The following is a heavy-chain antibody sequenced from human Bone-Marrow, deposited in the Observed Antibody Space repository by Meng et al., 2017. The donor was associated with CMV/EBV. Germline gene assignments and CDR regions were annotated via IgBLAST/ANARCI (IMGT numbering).Heavy chain of an antibody. CDR2: MNPNSGNT. CDR3: ARGLVRRRNWFDP. J-gene: IGHJ5*02. CDR1: GYTFTSYD. Sequence: ASVKVSCKASGYTFTSYDINWVRQATGQGLEWMGWMNPNSGNTGYAQKFQGRVTMTRNTSISTAYMGLSSLRSEDTAVYYCARGLVRRRNWFDPWGQGTLATVSS. V-gene: IGHV1-8*01. D-gene: IGHD6-6*01.